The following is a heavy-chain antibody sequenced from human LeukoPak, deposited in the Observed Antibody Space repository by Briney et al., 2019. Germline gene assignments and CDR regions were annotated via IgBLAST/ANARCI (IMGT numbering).Heavy chain of an antibody. Sequence: SETLSLTCTVSGGSISSYYWSWIRQPAGKGLEWIGHIYNSGSTNYNPSLKSRVTMSVDTSKNQFSLKLSSVTAGDTAVYYCARVRGYCSGGSCAYYFDHWGQGTLVTVSS. CDR2: IYNSGST. D-gene: IGHD2-15*01. J-gene: IGHJ4*02. CDR3: ARVRGYCSGGSCAYYFDH. V-gene: IGHV4-4*07. CDR1: GGSISSYY.